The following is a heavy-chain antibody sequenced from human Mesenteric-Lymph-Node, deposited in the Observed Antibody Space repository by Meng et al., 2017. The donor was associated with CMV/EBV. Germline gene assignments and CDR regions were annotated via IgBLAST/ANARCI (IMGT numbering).Heavy chain of an antibody. J-gene: IGHJ4*02. CDR2: IKWNGDTT. CDR1: GFTVSSNY. V-gene: IGHV3-20*04. Sequence: GGSLRLSCAASGFTVSSNYMSWVRQGPGKGLEWVSGIKWNGDTTGYADSVRGRFTISRDNAKNSLYLQMNSLRAEDTALYYCARVYSGYDHFDYWGQGTLVTVSS. CDR3: ARVYSGYDHFDY. D-gene: IGHD5-12*01.